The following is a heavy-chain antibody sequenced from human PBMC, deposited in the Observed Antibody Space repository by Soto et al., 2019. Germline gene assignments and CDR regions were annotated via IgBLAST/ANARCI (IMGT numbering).Heavy chain of an antibody. Sequence: LSLTCAVYGGSFSGYYWSWIRQPPGKGLEWIGEINHSGSTNYNPSLKGRVTISVDTSKNQFSLKLSSVTAADTAVYYCARGPDRRSMVRGVMWYWGQGTLVTVSS. V-gene: IGHV4-34*01. D-gene: IGHD3-10*01. CDR2: INHSGST. CDR1: GGSFSGYY. J-gene: IGHJ4*02. CDR3: ARGPDRRSMVRGVMWY.